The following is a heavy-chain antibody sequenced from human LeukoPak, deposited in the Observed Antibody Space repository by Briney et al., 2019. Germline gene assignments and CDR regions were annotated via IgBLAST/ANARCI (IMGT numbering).Heavy chain of an antibody. CDR1: GGSISSSSYY. CDR3: ARSGYSYGTDY. D-gene: IGHD5-18*01. J-gene: IGHJ4*02. Sequence: SETLSLTCTVSGGSISSSSYYWGWIRQPPGKGLEWIGSIYYSGSTYYNPSLKSRVTISVDTSKNQFSLKLSSVTAADTAVYYCARSGYSYGTDYWGQGTLVTVSS. CDR2: IYYSGST. V-gene: IGHV4-39*07.